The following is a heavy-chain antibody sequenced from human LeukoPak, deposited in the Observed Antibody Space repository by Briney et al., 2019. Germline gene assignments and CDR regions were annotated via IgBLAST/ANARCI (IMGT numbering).Heavy chain of an antibody. D-gene: IGHD3-10*01. CDR2: ISGNGGDT. J-gene: IGHJ4*02. CDR1: GFTFSSYG. V-gene: IGHV3-23*01. CDR3: AKEGGHYYGSGTHLDY. Sequence: QAGRSLRLSCAASGFTFSSYGMSWVRHAPGKGLEWDPAISGNGGDTFYADSVKGRFTNSRDNSKNTLYLQMNSLRAEDTAVYYCAKEGGHYYGSGTHLDYWGQGTLVTVSS.